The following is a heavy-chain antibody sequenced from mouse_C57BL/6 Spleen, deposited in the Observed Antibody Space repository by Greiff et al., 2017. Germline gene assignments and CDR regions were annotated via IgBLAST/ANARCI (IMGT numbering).Heavy chain of an antibody. CDR1: GYTFTSYW. CDR3: ARGDGSRGYFDG. D-gene: IGHD1-1*01. CDR2: IDPSDSYT. Sequence: VQLQQPGAELVMPGASVKLSCKASGYTFTSYWMHWVKQRPGQGLEWIGEIDPSDSYTNYNQKFKGKSTLTVDKSSSTAYMQLSSLTSEDSAVYYCARGDGSRGYFDGWGTGTTVTVSS. V-gene: IGHV1-69*01. J-gene: IGHJ1*03.